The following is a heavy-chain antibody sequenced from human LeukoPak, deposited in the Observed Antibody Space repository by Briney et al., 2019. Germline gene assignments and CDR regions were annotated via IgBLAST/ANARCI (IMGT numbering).Heavy chain of an antibody. J-gene: IGHJ6*02. V-gene: IGHV4-59*01. D-gene: IGHD5-12*01. CDR1: GGSISGYY. CDR3: ARYGVYRGMDV. Sequence: SETLSLTCTVSGGSISGYYWSWIRHPPGKGLEWIGFMYYSGSTTYNPSLRGRVTISVDTSKNQFSLKLSSVTAADTAVYYCARYGVYRGMDVWGQGTTVTVSS. CDR2: MYYSGST.